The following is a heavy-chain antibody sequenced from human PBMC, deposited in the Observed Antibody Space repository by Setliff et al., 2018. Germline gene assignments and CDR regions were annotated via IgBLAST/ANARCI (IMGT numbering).Heavy chain of an antibody. J-gene: IGHJ5*02. CDR1: GYTFTGYY. CDR3: AREEVGRYSSGWYISSDNWFDP. CDR2: INPNSGST. V-gene: IGHV1-2*06. D-gene: IGHD6-19*01. Sequence: ASVKVSCKASGYTFTGYYMHWVRQAPGQGLEWMGRINPNSGSTNYAQKFQGRVTMTRDTSISTAYMELSRLRSDDTAVYYCAREEVGRYSSGWYISSDNWFDPWGQGTLVTVS.